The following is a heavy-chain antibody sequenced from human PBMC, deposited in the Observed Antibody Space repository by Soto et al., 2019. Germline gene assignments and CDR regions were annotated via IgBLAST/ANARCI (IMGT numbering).Heavy chain of an antibody. CDR1: GLTFSSSW. CDR2: IKQDGSEK. D-gene: IGHD6-25*01. Sequence: EVQLVESGGGLVQPGGSLRLSCAASGLTFSSSWMSWARQAPGKGLEWVANIKQDGSEKYNLDSVKGRFTISRDNAKNSLYLQMNSLRAEDTAVYYCARDLGYQTLDYWGQGTLVTVSS. V-gene: IGHV3-7*01. J-gene: IGHJ4*02. CDR3: ARDLGYQTLDY.